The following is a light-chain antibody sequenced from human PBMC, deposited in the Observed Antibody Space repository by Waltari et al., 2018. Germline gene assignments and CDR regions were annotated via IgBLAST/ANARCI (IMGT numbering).Light chain of an antibody. V-gene: IGLV2-23*02. CDR2: EVT. J-gene: IGLJ1*01. Sequence: QSALTQSASVSGSPGQSITISCTGTSSDVGSYNLVSWYQRHPGNAPKLMIYEVTKRPSGVSNRFSGSKSGNTPSLTISGLQSEDEADYYCCSYAGASTSLYVFGTGTKVTVL. CDR3: CSYAGASTSLYV. CDR1: SSDVGSYNL.